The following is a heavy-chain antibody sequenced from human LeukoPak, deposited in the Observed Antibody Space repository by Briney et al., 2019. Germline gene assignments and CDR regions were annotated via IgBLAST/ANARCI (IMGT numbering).Heavy chain of an antibody. CDR1: GFTFSSYA. J-gene: IGHJ4*02. V-gene: IGHV3-33*08. Sequence: PGGSLRLSCAASGFTFSSYAMSWVRQAPGKGLEWVAVIWYDGSNKYYADSVKGRFTISRDNSKNTLYLQMNSLRAEDTAVYYCARDGGYGSGSPIDYWGQGTLVTVSS. CDR2: IWYDGSNK. CDR3: ARDGGYGSGSPIDY. D-gene: IGHD3-10*01.